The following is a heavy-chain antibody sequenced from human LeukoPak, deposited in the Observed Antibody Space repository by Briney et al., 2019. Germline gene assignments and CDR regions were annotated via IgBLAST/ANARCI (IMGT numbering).Heavy chain of an antibody. Sequence: GGSLRLSCAASGFTFSSYAMHWVRQAPGKGLEYVSAISSNGGSTYYANSVKGRFTISRDNSKNTLYLQMGSLRAEDMAVYYCARDWGHDFGELSSLFDYWGQGTLVTVSS. CDR2: ISSNGGST. CDR1: GFTFSSYA. V-gene: IGHV3-64*01. CDR3: ARDWGHDFGELSSLFDY. D-gene: IGHD3-16*02. J-gene: IGHJ4*02.